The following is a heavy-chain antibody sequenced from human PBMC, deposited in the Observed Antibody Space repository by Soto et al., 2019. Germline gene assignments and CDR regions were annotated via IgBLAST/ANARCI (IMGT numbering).Heavy chain of an antibody. V-gene: IGHV3-66*01. D-gene: IGHD4-17*01. J-gene: IGHJ3*02. CDR3: ARDRRWRHIFDI. Sequence: GGSLRLSCAASGFTVGSDYMNWVRQVPGKGLEWVSVIYAGGGTYYADSVKGRFTISRDNSKNTLFLQMNSLRAEDTAVYYCARDRRWRHIFDIWGQGTMVTVSS. CDR2: IYAGGGT. CDR1: GFTVGSDY.